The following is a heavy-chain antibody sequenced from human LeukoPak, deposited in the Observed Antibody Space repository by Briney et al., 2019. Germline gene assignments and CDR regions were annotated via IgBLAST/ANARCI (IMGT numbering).Heavy chain of an antibody. D-gene: IGHD3-22*01. CDR3: ARDLGDAYYYDAAVDY. Sequence: GGSLRLSCAASGFTFSSYSMNWVRQAPGKGLEWVSYISSSSSTIYYADSVKGRFTISRDNAKNSLYLQMNSLRDEDTAVYYCARDLGDAYYYDAAVDYWGQGTLVTVSS. J-gene: IGHJ4*02. CDR1: GFTFSSYS. V-gene: IGHV3-48*02. CDR2: ISSSSSTI.